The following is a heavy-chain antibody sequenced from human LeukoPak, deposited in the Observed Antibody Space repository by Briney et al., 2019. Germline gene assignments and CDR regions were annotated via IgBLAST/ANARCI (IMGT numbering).Heavy chain of an antibody. J-gene: IGHJ4*02. Sequence: GGSLRLSCAASGFTFSDYYMSWIRQAPGKGLEWVSYISSRRNTIYYADSVKGRFTISRDNAKNSLYLQMNSLRAEDTAVYYCARDSGYSSGWYGGADYWGQGTLVTVSS. CDR3: ARDSGYSSGWYGGADY. D-gene: IGHD6-19*01. CDR1: GFTFSDYY. V-gene: IGHV3-11*04. CDR2: ISSRRNTI.